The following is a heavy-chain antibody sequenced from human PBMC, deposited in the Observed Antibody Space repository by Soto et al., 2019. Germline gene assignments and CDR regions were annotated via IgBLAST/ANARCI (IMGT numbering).Heavy chain of an antibody. CDR1: GGSISSSSYY. D-gene: IGHD3-9*01. Sequence: QLQLQESGPGLVKPSEALSLTCSVSGGSISSSSYYWGWIRQPPGKGLEWIGSICYSGSTYYNPSLKSRVTISIDKSKNQSSLKLSSLTAADTAVYYCARLEGLATNSYYFDFWGQGTLVTVSS. J-gene: IGHJ4*02. CDR2: ICYSGST. CDR3: ARLEGLATNSYYFDF. V-gene: IGHV4-39*01.